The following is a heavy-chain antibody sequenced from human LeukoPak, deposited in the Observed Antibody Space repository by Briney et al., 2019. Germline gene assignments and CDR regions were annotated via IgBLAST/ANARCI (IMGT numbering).Heavy chain of an antibody. J-gene: IGHJ6*02. CDR1: GGSLSRHY. D-gene: IGHD6-13*01. V-gene: IGHV4-59*11. CDR3: ARDRYSSSWSSLRMDV. CDR2: IYDSGST. Sequence: PSETLSLTCIVSGGSLSRHYWSWIRQPPGKELEWIGYIYDSGSTNYNPSPKSRVTISVHTSENQFSLRLSSVTAADTAVYYCARDRYSSSWSSLRMDVWGQGTTVTVSS.